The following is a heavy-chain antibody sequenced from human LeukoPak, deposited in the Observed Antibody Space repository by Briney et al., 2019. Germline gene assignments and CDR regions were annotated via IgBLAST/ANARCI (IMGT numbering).Heavy chain of an antibody. V-gene: IGHV4-59*08. CDR2: IYYSGST. Sequence: SETLSLACTVSGGSISSYYWSWIRQPPGKGLEWIGYIYYSGSTNYNPSLKSRVTISVDTSKNQFSLKLSSVTAADTAVYYCASARGSGWYVGVYWGQGTLVTVSS. CDR1: GGSISSYY. D-gene: IGHD6-19*01. J-gene: IGHJ4*02. CDR3: ASARGSGWYVGVY.